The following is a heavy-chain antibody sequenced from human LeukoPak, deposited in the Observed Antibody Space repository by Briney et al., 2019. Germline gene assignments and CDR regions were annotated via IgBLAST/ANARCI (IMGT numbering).Heavy chain of an antibody. V-gene: IGHV1-18*01. J-gene: IGHJ4*02. CDR3: ARDRSLYYDFWSGYYELDY. CDR2: ISAYNGNT. Sequence: ASVRVSCTASGYTFTSYGISWVRQAPGQGLEWMGWISAYNGNTNYAQKLQGRVTMTTDTSTSTAYMELRSLRSDDTAVYYCARDRSLYYDFWSGYYELDYWGQGTLVTVSS. CDR1: GYTFTSYG. D-gene: IGHD3-3*01.